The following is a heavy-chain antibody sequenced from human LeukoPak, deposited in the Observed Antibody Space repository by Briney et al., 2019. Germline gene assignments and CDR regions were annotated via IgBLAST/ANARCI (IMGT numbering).Heavy chain of an antibody. V-gene: IGHV3-21*01. CDR1: GFTFSSYW. CDR2: ISSSGSYI. D-gene: IGHD6-19*01. J-gene: IGHJ5*02. CDR3: AREPSIEVASLSNAS. Sequence: GGSLRLSCVASGFTFSSYWMTWVRQAPGKGLEWVSSISSSGSYIFYADSVKGRFTISRDNSKNSLYLQMNSLRAEDTALYYCAREPSIEVASLSNASWGQGTLVTVSS.